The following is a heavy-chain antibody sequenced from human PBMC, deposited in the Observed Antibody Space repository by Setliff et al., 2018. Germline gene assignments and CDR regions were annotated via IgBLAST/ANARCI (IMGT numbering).Heavy chain of an antibody. Sequence: LSLTCTVSGGSISSYYWSWIRQPPGKGLEWIGYIYYSGSTNYNPSLKSRVTISVDTSKNQFSLKLSSVTAADTAVYYCARDRPIAAAGTFIRYYYYYGMDVWVPETLLVTVSS. J-gene: IGHJ6*02. CDR2: IYYSGST. D-gene: IGHD6-13*01. CDR1: GGSISSYY. CDR3: ARDRPIAAAGTFIRYYYYYGMDV. V-gene: IGHV4-59*01.